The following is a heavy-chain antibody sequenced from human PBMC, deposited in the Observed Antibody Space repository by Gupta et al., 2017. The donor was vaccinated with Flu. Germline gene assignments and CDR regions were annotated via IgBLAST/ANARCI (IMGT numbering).Heavy chain of an antibody. V-gene: IGHV1-69*01. CDR2: IIPIFGTA. J-gene: IGHJ3*02. Sequence: MGGIIPIFGTANYAQKFQGRVTITADESTSTAYMELSSLRSEDTAVYYCAREPNPRFSYCSSTSCYKGAFDIWGQGTMVTVSS. D-gene: IGHD2-2*02. CDR3: AREPNPRFSYCSSTSCYKGAFDI.